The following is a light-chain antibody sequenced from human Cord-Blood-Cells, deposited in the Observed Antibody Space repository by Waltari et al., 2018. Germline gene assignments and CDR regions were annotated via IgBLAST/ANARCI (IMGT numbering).Light chain of an antibody. CDR2: DVS. J-gene: IGLJ1*01. CDR1: SSDFGGYNY. Sequence: QSALTQPRSVSGSPGQAVTIPCPGTSSDFGGYNYVSWYQQHPGKAPKLMIYDVSKRPSGVPDRFSGSKSGNTASLTISGLQAEDEADYYCCSYAGSYTLVFGTGTKVTVL. CDR3: CSYAGSYTLV. V-gene: IGLV2-11*01.